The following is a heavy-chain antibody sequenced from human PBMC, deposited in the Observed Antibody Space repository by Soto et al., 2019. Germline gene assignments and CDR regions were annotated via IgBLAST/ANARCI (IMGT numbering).Heavy chain of an antibody. CDR3: TRHWDNYYQSSEDYLFDP. J-gene: IGHJ5*02. D-gene: IGHD3-22*01. Sequence: LRLSCTASGFTFEDYVMTWFRQAPGKVLEWVGFIRSKAYGGTTDSAASVKGRFAISRDDSKNIAYLQMDSLKTEDTAVYYCTRHWDNYYQSSEDYLFDPWGQGTLVTVSS. CDR2: IRSKAYGGTT. V-gene: IGHV3-49*03. CDR1: GFTFEDYV.